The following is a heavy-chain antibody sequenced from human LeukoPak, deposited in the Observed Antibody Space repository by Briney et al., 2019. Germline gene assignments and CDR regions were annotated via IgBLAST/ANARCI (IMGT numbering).Heavy chain of an antibody. D-gene: IGHD5-18*01. Sequence: SETLSLTCTVSGGSISSSSYYWGWIRQPPGKGLEWIGSIYYSGSTYYNPSLKSRVTISVDTSKDQFSLKLSSVTAADTAVYYCARSAYSYGADAFDIWGQGTMVTVSS. CDR2: IYYSGST. J-gene: IGHJ3*02. CDR1: GGSISSSSYY. V-gene: IGHV4-39*07. CDR3: ARSAYSYGADAFDI.